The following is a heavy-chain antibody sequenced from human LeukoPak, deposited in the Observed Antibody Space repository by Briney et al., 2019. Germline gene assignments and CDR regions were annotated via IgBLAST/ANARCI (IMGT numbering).Heavy chain of an antibody. CDR3: ARRPSGSYCYYGMDV. D-gene: IGHD1-26*01. CDR2: IYSGGST. V-gene: IGHV3-66*04. CDR1: GFTVSSNY. Sequence: PGGSLRLSCAASGFTVSSNYMSWVRQAPGKGLEWVSVIYSGGSTYYADSVKGRFTISRDNSKNTLYLQVNSLRAEDTAVYYCARRPSGSYCYYGMDVWGQGTTVTVSS. J-gene: IGHJ6*02.